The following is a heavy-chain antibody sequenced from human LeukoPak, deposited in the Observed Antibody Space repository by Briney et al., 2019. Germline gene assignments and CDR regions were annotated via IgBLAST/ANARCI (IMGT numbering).Heavy chain of an antibody. CDR1: GFTFSSYS. CDR3: AREPNTRDYDFWSGYSSHPFDY. CDR2: ISSSSSTI. J-gene: IGHJ4*02. D-gene: IGHD3-3*01. Sequence: GGSLRLSCAASGFTFSSYSMNWVRQAPGKGLEWVSYISSSSSTIYYADSVKSRFTISRDNAENSLYLQMNSLRAEDTAVYYCAREPNTRDYDFWSGYSSHPFDYWGQGTLVTVSS. V-gene: IGHV3-48*01.